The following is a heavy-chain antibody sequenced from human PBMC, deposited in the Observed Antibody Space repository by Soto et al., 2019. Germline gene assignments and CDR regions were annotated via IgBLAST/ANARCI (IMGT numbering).Heavy chain of an antibody. CDR3: ASEILRYFAWFMDV. V-gene: IGHV3-30-3*01. D-gene: IGHD3-9*01. CDR2: ISYDGSNK. CDR1: GFTFSSYA. Sequence: QVQLVESGGGVVQPGRSLRLSCAASGFTFSSYAMHWVRQAPGKGLEWVAVISYDGSNKYYADSVKGRFTISRDNSKNTLYTQMNSLRAEETAVYYCASEILRYFAWFMDVWGQGTTVTVSS. J-gene: IGHJ6*02.